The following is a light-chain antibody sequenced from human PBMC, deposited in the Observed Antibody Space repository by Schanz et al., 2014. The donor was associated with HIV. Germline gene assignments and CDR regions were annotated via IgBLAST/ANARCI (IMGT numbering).Light chain of an antibody. CDR3: SSYTSSSTLV. Sequence: QSALIQPPSVSGSPGQSVTISCTGTSSDVGSYDYVSWFQQHPGTVPNPMIYNVNTQPSRVPDRFSGSKSGNAASMTISGLQAEDEADYYCSSYTSSSTLVFGGGTKLTVL. CDR1: SSDVGSYDY. CDR2: NVN. V-gene: IGLV2-18*02. J-gene: IGLJ2*01.